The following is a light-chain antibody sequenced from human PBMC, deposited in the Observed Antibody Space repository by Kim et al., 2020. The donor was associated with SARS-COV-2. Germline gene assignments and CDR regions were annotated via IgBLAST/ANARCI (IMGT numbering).Light chain of an antibody. Sequence: PGRSITVSCTGTGSDVGGYIYGSWYQQHPGKAPNLMIYDVSNRPSGVSNRFSGSKSGNTASLTSSGLQAEDEADYYCSSYTSSSVVFGGGTQLTVL. V-gene: IGLV2-14*03. J-gene: IGLJ2*01. CDR2: DVS. CDR1: GSDVGGYIY. CDR3: SSYTSSSVV.